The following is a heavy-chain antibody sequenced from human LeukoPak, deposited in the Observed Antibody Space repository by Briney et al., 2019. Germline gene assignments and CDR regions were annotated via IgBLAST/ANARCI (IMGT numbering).Heavy chain of an antibody. CDR2: IYTSGST. D-gene: IGHD2-21*01. CDR3: ARHSTVVGMGWFDP. Sequence: SETLSLTCTVSGGSISSYYWGWIRQPAGKGLEWIGRIYTSGSTNYNPSLKSRVTMSVDTSKNQFSLKLSSVTAADTAVYYCARHSTVVGMGWFDPWGQGTLVTVSS. V-gene: IGHV4-4*07. CDR1: GGSISSYY. J-gene: IGHJ5*02.